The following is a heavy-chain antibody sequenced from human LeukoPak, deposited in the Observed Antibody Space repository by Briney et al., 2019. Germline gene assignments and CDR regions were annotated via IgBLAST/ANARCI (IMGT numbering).Heavy chain of an antibody. J-gene: IGHJ5*02. CDR1: GFTLSSYT. CDR2: ISGSGDST. CDR3: AREGA. V-gene: IGHV3-23*01. D-gene: IGHD3-16*01. Sequence: PGGSLRLSCAASGFTLSSYTMSWVRQAPGKGLQWVSSISGSGDSTYYADSVKGRFSISRDNAKNSLYLQMNSLRAEDTAVYYCAREGAWGQGTLVTVSS.